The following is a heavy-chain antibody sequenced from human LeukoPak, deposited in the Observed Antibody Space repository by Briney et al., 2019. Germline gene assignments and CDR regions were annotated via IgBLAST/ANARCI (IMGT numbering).Heavy chain of an antibody. CDR1: GFTFSSHW. J-gene: IGHJ4*02. D-gene: IGHD3-9*01. CDR3: ARDGFDAGIYFDS. CDR2: IEQVGSER. V-gene: IGHV3-7*01. Sequence: GGSLRLSCAVSGFTFSSHWMSWVRQAPGKGLEWVANIEQVGSERYYVGSVKGRFTISRDNAKNLLYLQMNSLRAEDMAVYYCARDGFDAGIYFDSWGQGTLVTVSS.